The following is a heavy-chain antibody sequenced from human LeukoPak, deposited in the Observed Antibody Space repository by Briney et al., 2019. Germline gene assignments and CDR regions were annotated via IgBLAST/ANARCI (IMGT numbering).Heavy chain of an antibody. CDR2: IYYSGST. J-gene: IGHJ4*02. CDR3: ARGLSSTRRESDF. CDR1: GASISGSNYY. Sequence: SETLSLTCAVSGASISGSNYYWGWIRQPPGKGLEWIGNIYYSGSTYYNPSLKSRVTISLDTSKNQFSLRLNSVAAADTAVYFCARGLSSTRRESDFWGQGTLVTVST. V-gene: IGHV4-39*07. D-gene: IGHD2-2*01.